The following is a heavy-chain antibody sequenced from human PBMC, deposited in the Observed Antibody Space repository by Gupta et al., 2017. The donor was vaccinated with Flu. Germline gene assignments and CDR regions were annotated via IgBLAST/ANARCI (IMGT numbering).Heavy chain of an antibody. J-gene: IGHJ6*02. CDR2: ISYDGSNK. D-gene: IGHD1-20*01. Sequence: YGMHWVRQAPGRGLEWVAVISYDGSNKDYADSVKGRFTISRDNSKNTVYLQMTSLRTEDTAVYYGAKDCKWNSNNYGMNVWGQVTTVTVSS. CDR1: YG. V-gene: IGHV3-30*18. CDR3: AKDCKWNSNNYGMNV.